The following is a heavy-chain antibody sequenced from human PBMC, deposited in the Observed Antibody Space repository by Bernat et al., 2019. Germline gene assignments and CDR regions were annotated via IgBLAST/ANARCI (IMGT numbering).Heavy chain of an antibody. CDR2: IYYTGNT. J-gene: IGHJ4*02. D-gene: IGHD2-2*02. CDR1: GGSITNYH. V-gene: IGHV4-59*08. CDR3: ARHVGRSGGYCSSTACYTFDY. Sequence: QVQLQESGPGLVKPSETLSLTCTVSGGSITNYHWSWIRQPPGKALEWIGYIYYTGNTNYNSSLRSRVTISVDTSKNQFSLKLSSVTAADTAVYYCARHVGRSGGYCSSTACYTFDYWGQGTLVAVSS.